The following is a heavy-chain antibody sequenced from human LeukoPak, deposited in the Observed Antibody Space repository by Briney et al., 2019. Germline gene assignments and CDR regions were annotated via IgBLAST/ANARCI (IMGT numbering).Heavy chain of an antibody. V-gene: IGHV3-30*02. D-gene: IGHD6-13*01. J-gene: IGHJ4*02. Sequence: GGSLRLSCAASGFTFSSYGMNWVRQAPGKGLEWVAFIRYDGSNKYYADSVKGRFTISRDNSKNTLYLQMNSLRAEDTAVYYCAKEAAAAGIRAHFDYWGQGTLVTVSS. CDR1: GFTFSSYG. CDR3: AKEAAAAGIRAHFDY. CDR2: IRYDGSNK.